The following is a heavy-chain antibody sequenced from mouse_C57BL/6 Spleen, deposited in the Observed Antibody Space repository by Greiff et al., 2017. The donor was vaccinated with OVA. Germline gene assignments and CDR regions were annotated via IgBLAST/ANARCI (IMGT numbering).Heavy chain of an antibody. J-gene: IGHJ1*03. CDR2: INPYNGGT. V-gene: IGHV1-19*01. Sequence: EVQLQQSGPVLVKPGASVKMSCKASGYTFTDYYMNWVKQSHGKSLEWIGVINPYNGGTSYNQKFKGKATLTVDQSSSTAYMELNSLTSADSAVYYCARRGGSRDFDVWGTGTTVTVSS. CDR1: GYTFTDYY. CDR3: ARRGGSRDFDV. D-gene: IGHD1-1*01.